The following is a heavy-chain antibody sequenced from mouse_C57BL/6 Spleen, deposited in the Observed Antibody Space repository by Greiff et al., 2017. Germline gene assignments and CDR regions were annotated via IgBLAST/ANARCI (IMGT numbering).Heavy chain of an antibody. D-gene: IGHD2-1*01. J-gene: IGHJ2*01. V-gene: IGHV1-81*01. CDR3: ARYYYGNYGYYFDY. CDR1: GYTFTSYG. Sequence: QVQLQQSGAELARPGASVKLSCKASGYTFTSYGISWVKQRTGQGLEWIGEIYPRSGNTYYNEKFKGKATLTADKSSSTAYMELRSLTSEDSAVYFCARYYYGNYGYYFDYWGQGTTLTVSS. CDR2: IYPRSGNT.